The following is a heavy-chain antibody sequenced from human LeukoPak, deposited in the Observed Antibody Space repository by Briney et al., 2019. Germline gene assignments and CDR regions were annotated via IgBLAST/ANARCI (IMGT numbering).Heavy chain of an antibody. Sequence: GGSLRLSCAASGFTFSDYYMSWIRQAPGKGLEWVSYISSSGSTIYYADSVKGRFTISRDNAKNSLYLQMNSLRAEDTAVYYCARDTPYSSGWYWYDYWGQGTLVTVSS. V-gene: IGHV3-11*01. CDR2: ISSSGSTI. CDR3: ARDTPYSSGWYWYDY. J-gene: IGHJ4*02. D-gene: IGHD6-19*01. CDR1: GFTFSDYY.